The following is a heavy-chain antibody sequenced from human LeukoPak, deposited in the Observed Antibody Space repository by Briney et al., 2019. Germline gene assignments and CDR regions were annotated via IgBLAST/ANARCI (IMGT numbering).Heavy chain of an antibody. CDR1: GFTFSSYA. Sequence: AGESLRLSCAASGFTFSSYAMSWVRQAPGKGLELVSDISGDGGITYYADSVKGRFTISRDNSKNTLYLQMNSLRAEDTALYYCAKDRGDSGRYYYMDVWGKGTAVTVSS. CDR3: AKDRGDSGRYYYMDV. CDR2: ISGDGGIT. V-gene: IGHV3-23*01. D-gene: IGHD3-10*01. J-gene: IGHJ6*03.